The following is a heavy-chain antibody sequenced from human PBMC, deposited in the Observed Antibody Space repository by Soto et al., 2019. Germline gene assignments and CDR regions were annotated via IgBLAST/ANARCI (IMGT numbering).Heavy chain of an antibody. D-gene: IGHD3-10*01. Sequence: GGSLRLSCAASGFTFSSYGMHWVRQAPGKGLEWVAVIWYDGSNKYYADSVKGRFTISRDNSKNTLYLQMNSLRAEDTAVYYCARDRGYGSGSYSFYYYYYGMDVWGQGTTVTVSS. CDR3: ARDRGYGSGSYSFYYYYYGMDV. CDR1: GFTFSSYG. J-gene: IGHJ6*02. V-gene: IGHV3-33*01. CDR2: IWYDGSNK.